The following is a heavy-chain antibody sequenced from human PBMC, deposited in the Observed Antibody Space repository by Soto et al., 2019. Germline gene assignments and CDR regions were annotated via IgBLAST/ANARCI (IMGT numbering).Heavy chain of an antibody. CDR1: GGTFRSYA. Sequence: SVPVSCKASGGTFRSYASSWVRQAPGQGLEWMGGIIPIFGTANYAQKFQGRVTITADESTSTAYMELSSLRSEDTAVYYCANVPYGAFDYWGQGTLVTVSS. V-gene: IGHV1-69*13. J-gene: IGHJ4*02. D-gene: IGHD3-10*01. CDR3: ANVPYGAFDY. CDR2: IIPIFGTA.